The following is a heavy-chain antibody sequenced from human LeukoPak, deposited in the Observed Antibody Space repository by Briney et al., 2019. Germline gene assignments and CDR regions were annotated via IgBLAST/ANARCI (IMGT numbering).Heavy chain of an antibody. CDR2: ISYDGSNK. J-gene: IGHJ4*02. CDR1: GFTFSSYA. D-gene: IGHD5-18*01. Sequence: GGSLRLSFAASGFTFSSYAMHWVRQAPGKGLEGVAVISYDGSNKYYADSVKGRFTISRDNSKNTLYLEMNSLRAEDTGVYYCARQYSYGYFDYWGQGTLVTVSS. V-gene: IGHV3-30-3*01. CDR3: ARQYSYGYFDY.